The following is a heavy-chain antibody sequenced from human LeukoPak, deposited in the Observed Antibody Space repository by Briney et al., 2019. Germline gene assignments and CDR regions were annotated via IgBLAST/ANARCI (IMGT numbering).Heavy chain of an antibody. CDR3: ARGEDGDYYFQH. J-gene: IGHJ1*01. D-gene: IGHD4-17*01. Sequence: KPSETLSLTCAVYGGSFSGYYWSWIRQPPGKGLEWIGEINHSGSSNYNPSLKSRVTISVDTSKNQFSLKLSSVTAADTAVYYCARGEDGDYYFQHWGQGTLATVSS. CDR1: GGSFSGYY. V-gene: IGHV4-34*01. CDR2: INHSGSS.